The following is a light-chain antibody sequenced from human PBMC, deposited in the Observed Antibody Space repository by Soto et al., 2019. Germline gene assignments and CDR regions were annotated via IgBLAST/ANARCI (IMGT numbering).Light chain of an antibody. CDR1: QSLVYSDGNTY. J-gene: IGKJ1*01. CDR2: QVS. CDR3: MQDISWPST. V-gene: IGKV2-30*01. Sequence: DVVMTQSPLSLPVTLGQPASISCRSSQSLVYSDGNTYLHWFKQRPGQSPRRLIYQVSNRDSGVPDRFSGSGSGTDFTLKISRVEADDVGFYYFMQDISWPSTFGQGTKVEI.